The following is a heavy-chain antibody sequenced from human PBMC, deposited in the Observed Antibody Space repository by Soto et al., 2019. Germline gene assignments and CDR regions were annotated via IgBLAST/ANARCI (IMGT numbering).Heavy chain of an antibody. CDR3: ARRVYSSSWYYYYYYGMDA. CDR2: MNPNSGNT. J-gene: IGHJ6*02. CDR1: GYTFTSYD. V-gene: IGHV1-8*01. D-gene: IGHD6-13*01. Sequence: QVQLVQSGAEVKKPGASVKVSCKASGYTFTSYDINWVRQATGQGLEWMGWMNPNSGNTGYAQKFQCRVTMSRNSSLGTAYIELSSLRSEDTAVYYCARRVYSSSWYYYYYYGMDAWGQGTTVTVSS.